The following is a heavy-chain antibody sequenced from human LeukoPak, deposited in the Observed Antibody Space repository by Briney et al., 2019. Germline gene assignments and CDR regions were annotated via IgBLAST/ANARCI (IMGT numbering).Heavy chain of an antibody. CDR3: ARDSSEGNWFDP. D-gene: IGHD6-19*01. Sequence: GASVKVSCKASGYTFTSYYMHWVRQAPGQGLEWMGIINPSGGSTSYAQKFQGRVTMTRDTSTSTVYMELSSLRSEDTAAYYCARDSSEGNWFDPWGQGTLITVSS. CDR2: INPSGGST. CDR1: GYTFTSYY. J-gene: IGHJ5*02. V-gene: IGHV1-46*01.